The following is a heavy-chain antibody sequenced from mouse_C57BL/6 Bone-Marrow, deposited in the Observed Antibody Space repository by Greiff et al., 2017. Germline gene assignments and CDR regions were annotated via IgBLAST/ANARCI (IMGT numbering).Heavy chain of an antibody. Sequence: QVQLQQPGAELVKPGASVKMSCKASGYTFTSYWITWVKQRPGQGLEWIGDIFPGSGSPNYNEKFKSKATLSVDTSSSTAYMQLSSLTSEDSAVYYCARRGYYGSSYWYFDVWGTGTPVTVSA. D-gene: IGHD1-1*01. J-gene: IGHJ1*03. CDR1: GYTFTSYW. V-gene: IGHV1-55*01. CDR2: IFPGSGSP. CDR3: ARRGYYGSSYWYFDV.